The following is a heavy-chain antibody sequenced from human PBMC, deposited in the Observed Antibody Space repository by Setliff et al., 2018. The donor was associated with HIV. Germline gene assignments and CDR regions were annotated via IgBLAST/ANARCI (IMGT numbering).Heavy chain of an antibody. J-gene: IGHJ1*01. CDR3: ARDHGMWDYGGNVLLREYFLH. D-gene: IGHD4-17*01. CDR2: INTNTGNP. Sequence: ASVKVSCKASGYTFTSYAMNWVRQAPGQGLEWMGWINTNTGNPTYAQGFTGRFVFSLDTSVSTAYLQTSSLKAEDTAGYYCARDHGMWDYGGNVLLREYFLHWGQGTLVTVSS. CDR1: GYTFTSYA. V-gene: IGHV7-4-1*02.